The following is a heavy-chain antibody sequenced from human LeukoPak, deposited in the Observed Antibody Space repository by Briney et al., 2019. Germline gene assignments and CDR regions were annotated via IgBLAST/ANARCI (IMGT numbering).Heavy chain of an antibody. V-gene: IGHV1-18*01. Sequence: ASVKVSCKAAGYTFNSYAIRWVRQAPGQGLEWMGYIITYNGNTKYAQKVQGRVTMTADASTNTAYMELRSLRSDDTAVYYCAKTTVTSEDYSYYYMDVWGKGTTVTVSS. CDR1: GYTFNSYA. J-gene: IGHJ6*03. CDR3: AKTTVTSEDYSYYYMDV. D-gene: IGHD4-17*01. CDR2: IITYNGNT.